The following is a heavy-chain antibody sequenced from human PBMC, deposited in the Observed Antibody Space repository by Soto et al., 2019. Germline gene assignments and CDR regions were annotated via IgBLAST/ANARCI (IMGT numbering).Heavy chain of an antibody. Sequence: ASVKVSCTVSGYTLTELSMHWVRQAPGKGLEWMGGFDPEDGETIYAQKFQGRVTMTEDTSTDTAYMELSSLRSEDTAVYYCATDRNYDFWSRTYGMDVWGQGTTVTVSS. CDR3: ATDRNYDFWSRTYGMDV. D-gene: IGHD3-3*01. CDR2: FDPEDGET. CDR1: GYTLTELS. V-gene: IGHV1-24*01. J-gene: IGHJ6*02.